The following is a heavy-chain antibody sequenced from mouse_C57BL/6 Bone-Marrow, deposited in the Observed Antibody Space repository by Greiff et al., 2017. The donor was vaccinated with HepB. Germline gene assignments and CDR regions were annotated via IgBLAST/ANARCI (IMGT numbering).Heavy chain of an antibody. V-gene: IGHV1-47*01. CDR2: FHPYNDDT. Sequence: QVQLKQSGAELVKPGASVKMSCKASGYTFTTYPIEWMKQNHGKSLEWIGNFHPYNDDTKYNEKFKGKATLTVEKSSSTVYLELSRLTSDDSAVYYCARRGYYYGSSYAWFAYWGQGTLVTVSA. CDR3: ARRGYYYGSSYAWFAY. J-gene: IGHJ3*01. D-gene: IGHD1-1*01. CDR1: GYTFTTYP.